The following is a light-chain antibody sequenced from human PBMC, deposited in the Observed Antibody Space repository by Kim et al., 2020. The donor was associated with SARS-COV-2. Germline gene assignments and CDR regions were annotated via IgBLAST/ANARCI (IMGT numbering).Light chain of an antibody. CDR2: WAS. V-gene: IGKV4-1*01. Sequence: DIVMTQSPDSLAVSLGERATINCKSSQSILYSSNNKNYLAWYHQKPGQPPKLLIYWASTRESGVPDRFSGSGSGRDFTLTISSLQAEDVAVYYCQQYYGTPPTFGQGTKVDIK. J-gene: IGKJ1*01. CDR1: QSILYSSNNKNY. CDR3: QQYYGTPPT.